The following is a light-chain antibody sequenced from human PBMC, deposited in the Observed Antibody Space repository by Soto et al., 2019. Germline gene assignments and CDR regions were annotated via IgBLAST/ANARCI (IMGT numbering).Light chain of an antibody. CDR2: GAS. V-gene: IGKV3-11*01. CDR3: QQRSNWPPT. Sequence: DIVLTQSPVTLSLYPGERATLSCRASQSVSGYLVWYQQKPGQAPRLLIYGASRRATGIPTKFSGSGSGTDFTLTINTLEPEDFAVYYCQQRSNWPPTFGGGTKVDIK. J-gene: IGKJ4*01. CDR1: QSVSGY.